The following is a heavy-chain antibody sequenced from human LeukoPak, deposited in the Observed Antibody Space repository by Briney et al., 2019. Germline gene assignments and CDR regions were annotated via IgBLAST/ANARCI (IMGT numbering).Heavy chain of an antibody. CDR1: GFTVSSNY. CDR2: IYSGGTT. J-gene: IGHJ4*02. Sequence: GGSLRLSCAASGFTVSSNYMNWVRQAPGKGLEWVSVIYSGGTTYYADSVKGRFTISRDNSKNTLYPQMDSLRAEDTAVYYCAKGGDSSSWYRFDFWGQGTLVTVSS. D-gene: IGHD6-13*01. V-gene: IGHV3-53*01. CDR3: AKGGDSSSWYRFDF.